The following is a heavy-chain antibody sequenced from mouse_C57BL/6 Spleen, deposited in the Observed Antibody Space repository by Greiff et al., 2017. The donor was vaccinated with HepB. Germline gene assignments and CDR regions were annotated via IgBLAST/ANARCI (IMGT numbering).Heavy chain of an antibody. CDR1: GYTFTSYG. J-gene: IGHJ4*01. CDR2: IYPRSGNT. D-gene: IGHD1-1*01. Sequence: QVQLQQSGAELARPGASVKLSCKASGYTFTSYGISWVKQRTGQGLEWIGEIYPRSGNTYYNEKFKGKATLTADKSSSTVYMELRSLTSEDSAVYFCARPGYGSSYDAMDYWGQGTSVTVSS. CDR3: ARPGYGSSYDAMDY. V-gene: IGHV1-81*01.